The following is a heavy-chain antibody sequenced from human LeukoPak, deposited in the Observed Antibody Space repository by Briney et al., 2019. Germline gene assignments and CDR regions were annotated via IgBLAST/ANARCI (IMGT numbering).Heavy chain of an antibody. CDR1: GGSISSGGYY. CDR2: IYYSGST. D-gene: IGHD4/OR15-4a*01. CDR3: ARDGHHYGVDY. V-gene: IGHV4-31*03. J-gene: IGHJ4*02. Sequence: SETLSLTCTVSGGSISSGGYYWSWIRQHPGKGLEWVGYIYYSGSTYYNPSLKSRVTISVDTSKNQFSPKLSSVTAADTAVYYCARDGHHYGVDYWGQGTLVTVSS.